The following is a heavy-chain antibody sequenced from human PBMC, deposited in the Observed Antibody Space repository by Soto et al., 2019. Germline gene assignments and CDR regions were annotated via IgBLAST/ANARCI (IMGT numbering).Heavy chain of an antibody. CDR1: GFSLSTSGMR. J-gene: IGHJ5*02. Sequence: ASGPTLVNPTQTLTLTCTFSGFSLSTSGMRVSWIRQPPGKALEWLARIDWDDDKFYSTSLKTRLTISKDTSKNQVVLTMTNMDPVDTATYYCARVPPDSNWFDPWGQGTLVTVSS. CDR2: IDWDDDK. CDR3: ARVPPDSNWFDP. D-gene: IGHD2-21*02. V-gene: IGHV2-70*04.